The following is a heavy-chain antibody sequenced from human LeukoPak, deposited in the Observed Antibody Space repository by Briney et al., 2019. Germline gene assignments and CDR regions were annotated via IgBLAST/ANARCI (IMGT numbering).Heavy chain of an antibody. J-gene: IGHJ4*02. CDR1: GYTFTGYY. CDR2: INPNSGGT. D-gene: IGHD4-17*01. V-gene: IGHV1-2*02. Sequence: GASVKVSCKASGYTFTGYYMHWVRQAPGRGLEWMGWINPNSGGTNYAQKFQGRVTMTRDTSISTAYMELSRLRSDDTAVYYCARDLPPYGDYVGYWGQGTLVTVSS. CDR3: ARDLPPYGDYVGY.